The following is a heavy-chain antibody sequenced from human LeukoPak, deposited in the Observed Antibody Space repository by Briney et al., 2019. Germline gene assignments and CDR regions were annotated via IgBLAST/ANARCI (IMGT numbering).Heavy chain of an antibody. J-gene: IGHJ5*02. CDR3: ARDGYSSGWYDRWFDP. CDR1: GFTSSDYY. CDR2: ISSSGSTI. V-gene: IGHV3-11*01. D-gene: IGHD6-19*01. Sequence: GGSLRLSCAASGFTSSDYYMSWIRQAPGKGLEWVSYISSSGSTIYYADSVKGRFTISRDNAKNSLYLQMNSLRAEDTAVYYCARDGYSSGWYDRWFDPWGQGTLVTVSS.